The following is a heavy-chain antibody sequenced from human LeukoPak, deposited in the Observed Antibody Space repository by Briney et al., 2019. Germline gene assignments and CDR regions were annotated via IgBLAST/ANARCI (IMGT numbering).Heavy chain of an antibody. V-gene: IGHV1-24*01. CDR1: GYSFTSNY. Sequence: ASVKVSCKASGYSFTSNYIHWVRQAPGKGLEWMGGFDPEDGETIYAQKFQGRVTMTEDTSTDTAYMELSSLRSEDTAVYYCARDSVPYCSGGSCYWLDYWGQGTLVTVSS. D-gene: IGHD2-15*01. CDR2: FDPEDGET. J-gene: IGHJ4*02. CDR3: ARDSVPYCSGGSCYWLDY.